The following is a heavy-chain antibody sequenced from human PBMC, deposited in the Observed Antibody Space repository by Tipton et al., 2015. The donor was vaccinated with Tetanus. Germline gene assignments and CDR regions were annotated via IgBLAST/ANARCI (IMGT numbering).Heavy chain of an antibody. V-gene: IGHV1-18*04. D-gene: IGHD6-13*01. Sequence: QLVQSGAEVKKPGASVKVSCKASGYTFTSYGISWVRQAPGQGLEWMGWISAYNGNTNYAQKLQGRVTMTPDTSTSTAYMGLRSLRSDDTAVYYCARAGGMGQQLVRVWFDPWGQGTLVTVSS. CDR3: ARAGGMGQQLVRVWFDP. J-gene: IGHJ5*02. CDR1: GYTFTSYG. CDR2: ISAYNGNT.